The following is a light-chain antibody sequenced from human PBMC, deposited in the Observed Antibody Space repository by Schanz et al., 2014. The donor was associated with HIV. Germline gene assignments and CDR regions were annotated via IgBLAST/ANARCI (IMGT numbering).Light chain of an antibody. V-gene: IGKV3D-11*03. J-gene: IGKJ4*01. CDR3: QYFGNSGGT. CDR1: QSVSSN. CDR2: GAS. Sequence: EIVLTQSPATLSLSPGERATLSCRASQSVSSNLAWYQQKPGQAPRLLIYGASTRATGIPARFSGGVSGTDFTLTISSLEPEDFAVYYCQYFGNSGGTFGGGTKVEIK.